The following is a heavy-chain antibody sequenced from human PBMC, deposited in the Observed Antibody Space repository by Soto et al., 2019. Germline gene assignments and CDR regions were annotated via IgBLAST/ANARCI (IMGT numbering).Heavy chain of an antibody. CDR1: GFTFSSYA. Sequence: EVQLLESGGGLVQPGGSLRLSCAASGFTFSSYAMSWVRQAPGKGLEWVSAISGSGGSTYYADSVKGRFTISRDDSKNTLKLQTTSLRAEDTAVYYCATLHHIGVWYWGLGTLVAVSA. CDR3: ATLHHIGVWY. CDR2: ISGSGGST. D-gene: IGHD2-21*01. J-gene: IGHJ4*02. V-gene: IGHV3-23*01.